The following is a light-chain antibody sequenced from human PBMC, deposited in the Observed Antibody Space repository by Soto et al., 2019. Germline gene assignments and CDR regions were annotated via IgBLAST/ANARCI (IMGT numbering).Light chain of an antibody. CDR1: QSVSSS. Sequence: EIVLTQSPATLSLSPGERATLSCRASQSVSSSLAWYQQKPGQAPRLLIYGASNGAAGIPARFSGTGSGTDFTLTISSLEPDDFAVYYCQQHKEWPLTFGGGTKVEIK. J-gene: IGKJ4*01. V-gene: IGKV3-11*01. CDR2: GAS. CDR3: QQHKEWPLT.